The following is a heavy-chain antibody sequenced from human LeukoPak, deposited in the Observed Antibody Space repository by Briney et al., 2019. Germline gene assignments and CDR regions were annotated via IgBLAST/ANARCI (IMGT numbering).Heavy chain of an antibody. V-gene: IGHV1-2*02. Sequence: ASVKVSCKASGNTFSNYQIHWVRQAPGLGPEWMGWVNPKRGGTSLAQRFQGRVTMTRDTSTNTAYMNLSGLRYNDTAVYYCATAVQVEAWHAFDLWGQGTMVTVSS. CDR1: GNTFSNYQ. D-gene: IGHD1-26*01. CDR2: VNPKRGGT. J-gene: IGHJ3*01. CDR3: ATAVQVEAWHAFDL.